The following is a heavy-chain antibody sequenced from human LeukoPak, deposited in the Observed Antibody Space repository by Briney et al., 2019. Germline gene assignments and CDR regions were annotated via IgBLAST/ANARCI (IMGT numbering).Heavy chain of an antibody. CDR2: IYYSGST. V-gene: IGHV4-39*01. Sequence: PSETLSLTCTVSGGSISSSSYYWGWIRQPPGKGLEWIGSIYYSGSTYYNPSLKSRVTISVDTSKNQFSLKLSSVTAADTAVYYCVRRGRITILGGFDYWGQGTLVTVSS. D-gene: IGHD3-3*01. CDR1: GGSISSSSYY. CDR3: VRRGRITILGGFDY. J-gene: IGHJ4*02.